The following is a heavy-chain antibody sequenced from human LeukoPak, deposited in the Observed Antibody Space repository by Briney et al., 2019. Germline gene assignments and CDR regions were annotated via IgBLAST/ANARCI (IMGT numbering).Heavy chain of an antibody. D-gene: IGHD3-9*01. CDR2: IYYSGST. CDR1: GGSIRSSSYY. J-gene: IGHJ4*02. CDR3: ASRQKDILTGYR. Sequence: SETLSLTCTLSGGSIRSSSYYWGWIRQPPGKGLEWIGSIYYSGSTYYNTSLKSRVTISVDTSKNQFSLKLSCVTAADTAVYYCASRQKDILTGYRWGQGTLVTVSS. V-gene: IGHV4-39*01.